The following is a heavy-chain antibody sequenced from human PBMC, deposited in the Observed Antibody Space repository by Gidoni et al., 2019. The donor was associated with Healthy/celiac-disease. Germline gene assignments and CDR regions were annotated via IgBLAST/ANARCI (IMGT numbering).Heavy chain of an antibody. D-gene: IGHD3-10*01. CDR1: GGTFSSYA. V-gene: IGHV1-69*01. CDR3: ARDLVTMVRGVISPSYGMDV. J-gene: IGHJ6*02. Sequence: QVQLVQSGAEVKKPGSSVKVSCKASGGTFSSYATSWVRQAPGQGLEWMGGIIPIFGTANYAQKFQGRVTITADESTSTAYMELSSLRSEDTAVYYCARDLVTMVRGVISPSYGMDVWGQGTTVTVSS. CDR2: IIPIFGTA.